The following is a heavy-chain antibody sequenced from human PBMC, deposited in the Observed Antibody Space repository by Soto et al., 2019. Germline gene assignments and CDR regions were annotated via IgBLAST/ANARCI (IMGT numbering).Heavy chain of an antibody. D-gene: IGHD1-26*01. J-gene: IGHJ3*02. CDR2: IYYGRNT. CDR1: GGSISSGNYY. CDR3: ARHADSGTPPYAFDI. V-gene: IGHV4-39*01. Sequence: QLQLQESGPGLVKPSETLSLTCTVSGGSISSGNYYWGWIRQPPGKGLEWIGSIYYGRNTYYNPSLKSRVTISVDTSKNQFSLKLSSVTAADTAVYFCARHADSGTPPYAFDIWGQGTMVPVSS.